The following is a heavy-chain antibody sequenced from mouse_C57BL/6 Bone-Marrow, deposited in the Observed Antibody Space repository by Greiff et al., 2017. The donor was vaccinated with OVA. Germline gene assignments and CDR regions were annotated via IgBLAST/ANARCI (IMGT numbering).Heavy chain of an antibody. J-gene: IGHJ3*01. CDR1: GYTFTSYG. Sequence: QVQLQQSGPELVKPGASVKLSCKASGYTFTSYGINWVKQRPGQGLEWIGWIYPRDGSTQYNEKFKGKATLTVDTSSSTAYMELHSLTSEDSAVYFCASSALPAWFAYWGQGTLVTVSA. V-gene: IGHV1-85*01. CDR2: IYPRDGST. CDR3: ASSALPAWFAY. D-gene: IGHD2-1*01.